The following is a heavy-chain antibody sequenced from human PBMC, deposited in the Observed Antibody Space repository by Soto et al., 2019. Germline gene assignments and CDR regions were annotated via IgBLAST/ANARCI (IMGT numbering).Heavy chain of an antibody. CDR1: GYTISSYG. CDR2: ISAYNGNT. Sequence: GSXVNVSCKASGYTISSYGIVWVPPATGEGLEWMGWISAYNGNTNYAQKLQGRVTMTTDTSTSTAYMELRSLRSDDTAVYYCARDSCSGGSCYSGFDLCGEGTLVTVSS. V-gene: IGHV1-18*01. D-gene: IGHD2-15*01. J-gene: IGHJ5*02. CDR3: ARDSCSGGSCYSGFDL.